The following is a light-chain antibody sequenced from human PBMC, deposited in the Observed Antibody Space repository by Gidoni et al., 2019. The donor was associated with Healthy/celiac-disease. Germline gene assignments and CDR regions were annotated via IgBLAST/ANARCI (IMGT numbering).Light chain of an antibody. V-gene: IGKV3-11*01. CDR3: QQRSNWPT. J-gene: IGKJ4*01. Sequence: EIVLTQSPATLSLSPGERATLSCRASQSVSSYLAWSQQKPGQAPRLLIYDASNRATGIPARFSGNGSGTDFTLTISSLEPEDFAVYYCQQRSNWPTFGGGTKVEIK. CDR1: QSVSSY. CDR2: DAS.